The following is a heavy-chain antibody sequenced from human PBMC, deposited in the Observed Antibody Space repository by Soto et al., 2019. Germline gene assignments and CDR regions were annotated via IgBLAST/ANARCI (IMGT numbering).Heavy chain of an antibody. CDR1: GFTFSSYA. D-gene: IGHD6-19*01. Sequence: GGSLRLSCAASGFTFSSYAMSWVRQAPGKGLEWVSAISGSGGSTYYADSVKGRFTISRDDSKNTLYLQMNSLRAEDTAVYYCAKDEAEHSSGWWGDPWGQGTLVTVSS. V-gene: IGHV3-23*01. J-gene: IGHJ5*02. CDR2: ISGSGGST. CDR3: AKDEAEHSSGWWGDP.